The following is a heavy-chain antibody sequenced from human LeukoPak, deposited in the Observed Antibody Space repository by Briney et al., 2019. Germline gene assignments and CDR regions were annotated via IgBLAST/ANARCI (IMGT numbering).Heavy chain of an antibody. CDR1: GYTCTGYY. CDR2: INPNSGGT. D-gene: IGHD6-6*01. J-gene: IGHJ4*02. CDR3: AREELSGSSSGQDY. Sequence: ASVKVSCKASGYTCTGYYMHWVRQAPGQGLEWMGRINPNSGGTNYAQKFQGRVTMTRDTSISTAYMELSRLRSDDTAVYYCAREELSGSSSGQDYWGQGTLVTVSS. V-gene: IGHV1-2*06.